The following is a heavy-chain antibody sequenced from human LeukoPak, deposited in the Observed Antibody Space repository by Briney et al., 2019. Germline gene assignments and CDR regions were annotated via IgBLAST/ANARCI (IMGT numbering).Heavy chain of an antibody. D-gene: IGHD5-12*01. CDR2: ISGSGGST. CDR1: GFTFSSYA. CDR3: AREFGHDRWYFDY. J-gene: IGHJ4*02. Sequence: PGGSLRLSCAASGFTFSSYAMSWVRQAPGKGLEWVSGISGSGGSTYYADSVKGRFTISRDNSLNTLHLQMNNLRAGDTAVYYCAREFGHDRWYFDYWGQGALVTVSS. V-gene: IGHV3-23*01.